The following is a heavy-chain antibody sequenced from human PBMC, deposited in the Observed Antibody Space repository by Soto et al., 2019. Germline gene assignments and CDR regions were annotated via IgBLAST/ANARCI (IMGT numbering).Heavy chain of an antibody. J-gene: IGHJ4*02. D-gene: IGHD3-10*01. CDR3: TKGAGSGSHYAFDF. V-gene: IGHV4-31*03. CDR2: IFYSGTT. Sequence: SETLSLTCTVSGDSISSGAFFWNWIRQHPGKGLEWIGNIFYSGTTHYNPSLKSRVTISRDTSKNQFSLELNSATAADTAVYFCTKGAGSGSHYAFDFRGQGTQVTVSS. CDR1: GDSISSGAFF.